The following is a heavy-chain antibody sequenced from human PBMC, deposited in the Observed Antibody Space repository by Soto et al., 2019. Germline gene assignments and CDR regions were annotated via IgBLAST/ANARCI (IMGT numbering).Heavy chain of an antibody. CDR3: AKLSQYSSSYYFNS. Sequence: VLLLESGGGLVQPGGSLRLSCAASGFTFNSYAMSWVRQAPGKGLEWVSSVSGLGATTHHADSVQGRFTISRHNSRHTLYLQMHSLRAEDTAVYYCAKLSQYSSSYYFNSWGQGTLVTVSS. CDR1: GFTFNSYA. V-gene: IGHV3-23*01. CDR2: VSGLGATT. J-gene: IGHJ4*02. D-gene: IGHD6-6*01.